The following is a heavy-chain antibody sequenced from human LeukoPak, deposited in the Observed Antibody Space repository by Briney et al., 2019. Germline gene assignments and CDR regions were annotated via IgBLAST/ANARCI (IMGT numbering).Heavy chain of an antibody. CDR3: ARDKTRTTPYDAFDI. J-gene: IGHJ3*02. CDR1: GYSISSGYY. CDR2: IYHSGST. Sequence: PSETLSLTCTVSGYSISSGYYWGWIRQPPGKGLEWIGSIYHSGSTYYNPSLKSRVTISVDTSKNQFSLKLSSVTAADTAVYYCARDKTRTTPYDAFDIWGQGTMVTVSS. V-gene: IGHV4-38-2*02. D-gene: IGHD1-7*01.